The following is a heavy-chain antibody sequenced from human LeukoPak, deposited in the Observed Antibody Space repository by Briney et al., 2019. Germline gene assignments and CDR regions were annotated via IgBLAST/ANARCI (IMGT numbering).Heavy chain of an antibody. J-gene: IGHJ4*02. CDR1: GFTFEDYA. V-gene: IGHV3-9*01. CDR3: AKAPGYCSGGSCYSLDY. CDR2: ISWNSGSI. Sequence: QPGGSLRLSCAASGFTFEDYAMHWVRQAPGKGLEWVSGISWNSGSIGYADSVKGRFTISRDNAKNSLYLQMNSLSAEDTALYYCAKAPGYCSGGSCYSLDYWGQGTLVPVSS. D-gene: IGHD2-15*01.